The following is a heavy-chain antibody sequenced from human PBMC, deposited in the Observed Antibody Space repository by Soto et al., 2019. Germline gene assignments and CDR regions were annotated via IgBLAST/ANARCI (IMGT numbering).Heavy chain of an antibody. D-gene: IGHD1-26*01. CDR2: INAGNGNT. CDR1: GYTFTSYA. CDR3: AGYSGSYLNGFDY. V-gene: IGHV1-3*01. Sequence: ASVKVSCKASGYTFTSYAMHWVRQAPGQRLEWMGWINAGNGNTKYSQKFQGRVTITRDTSASTAYMELSSLRSEDTAVYYCAGYSGSYLNGFDYWGQGTLVTVSS. J-gene: IGHJ4*02.